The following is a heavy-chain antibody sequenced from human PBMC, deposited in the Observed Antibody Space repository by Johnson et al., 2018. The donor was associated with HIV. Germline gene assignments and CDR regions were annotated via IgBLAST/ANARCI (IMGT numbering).Heavy chain of an antibody. Sequence: QVQLVESGGGVVQPGGSLRLSCAASGFTFSSYGMHWVRQAPGKGPEGVAFIRYDGSNKYYADSVKGRFTISRDNSKNTLYLHMSSLGAEDTAVYYCANGGGGAFHIWGQGTMITVSS. CDR1: GFTFSSYG. J-gene: IGHJ3*02. CDR2: IRYDGSNK. CDR3: ANGGGGAFHI. V-gene: IGHV3-30*02. D-gene: IGHD3-16*01.